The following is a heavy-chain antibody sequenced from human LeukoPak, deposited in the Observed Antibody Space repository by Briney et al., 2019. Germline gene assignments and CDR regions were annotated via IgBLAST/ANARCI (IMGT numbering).Heavy chain of an antibody. J-gene: IGHJ4*02. D-gene: IGHD3-22*01. CDR2: INPSGGST. CDR3: ARDLGGVAIVVVTPHFDY. Sequence: GASVKVSCKASGYTFTSYYMHWVRQAPGQGLEWMGIINPSGGSTSYAQKFQGRVTMTRDTSTSTVHMELSSLRSEDTAVYYCARDLGGVAIVVVTPHFDYWGQGTLVTVSS. CDR1: GYTFTSYY. V-gene: IGHV1-46*01.